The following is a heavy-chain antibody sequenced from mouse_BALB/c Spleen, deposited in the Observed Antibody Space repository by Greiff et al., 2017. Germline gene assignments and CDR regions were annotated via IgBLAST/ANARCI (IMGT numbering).Heavy chain of an antibody. D-gene: IGHD1-1*01. CDR3: ASGEYYGSSFAY. J-gene: IGHJ3*01. CDR1: GYTFTSYW. V-gene: IGHV1-7*01. CDR2: INPSTGYT. Sequence: LQESGAELAKPGASVKMSCKASGYTFTSYWMHWVKQRPGQGLEWIGYINPSTGYTEYNQKFKDKATLTADKSSSTAYMQLSSLTSEDSAVYCCASGEYYGSSFAYWGQGTLVTVSA.